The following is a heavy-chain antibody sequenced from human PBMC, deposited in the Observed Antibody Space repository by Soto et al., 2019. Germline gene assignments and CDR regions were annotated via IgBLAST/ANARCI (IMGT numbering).Heavy chain of an antibody. D-gene: IGHD3-3*01. CDR3: ARDTDFWSGYLH. CDR2: ISSSSSYI. CDR1: GFTFSSYS. V-gene: IGHV3-21*01. J-gene: IGHJ4*02. Sequence: PGGSLRLSCAASGFTFSSYSMNWVRQAPGKGLEWVSSISSSSSYIYYADSVKGRFTISRDNAKNSLYLQMNSLRAEDTAVYYCARDTDFWSGYLHWGQGTLVTVSS.